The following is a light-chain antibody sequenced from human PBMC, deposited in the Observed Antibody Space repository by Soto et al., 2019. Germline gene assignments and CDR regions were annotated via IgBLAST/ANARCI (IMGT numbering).Light chain of an antibody. J-gene: IGKJ1*01. CDR1: QGISSY. V-gene: IGKV1-39*01. CDR2: GTS. CDR3: QQSFSTPWT. Sequence: DIQMTQSPSSLSASVGDSVTITCRASQGISSYLNWYQQKPGKARKLLIYGTSTLHSGVPSRFSGGASGMDFTLTISSLQPEDFATYFCQQSFSTPWTFGQGTQVE.